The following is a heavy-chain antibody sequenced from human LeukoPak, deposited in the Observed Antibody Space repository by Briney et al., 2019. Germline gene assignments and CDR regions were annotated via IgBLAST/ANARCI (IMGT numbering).Heavy chain of an antibody. V-gene: IGHV5-51*01. CDR3: ARLVVVPAARLYYFDY. Sequence: GESLKISCKGSGYSFTSYWIGWVRQMPGKGLEWMGIIYPGDSDTRYSPSFQGQVTISADKSISTAYLQWSSLKASDTAMYYCARLVVVPAARLYYFDYWGQGTLVTVSS. D-gene: IGHD2-2*01. CDR2: IYPGDSDT. CDR1: GYSFTSYW. J-gene: IGHJ4*02.